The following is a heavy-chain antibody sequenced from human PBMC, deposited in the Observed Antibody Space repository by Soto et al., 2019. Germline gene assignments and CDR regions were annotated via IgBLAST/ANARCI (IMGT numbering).Heavy chain of an antibody. CDR2: IIPIFGTA. V-gene: IGHV1-69*12. CDR1: GGTFSSYA. Sequence: QVQLVQSGAEVKKPGSSVKVSCKASGGTFSSYAISWVRQAPGQGLEWMGGIIPIFGTANYAQKFQGRVTITADXXTXTDXMALSSLRSEDTAVYYCATKRGYCSGGSCYYYFDYWGQGTLVTVSS. D-gene: IGHD2-15*01. CDR3: ATKRGYCSGGSCYYYFDY. J-gene: IGHJ4*02.